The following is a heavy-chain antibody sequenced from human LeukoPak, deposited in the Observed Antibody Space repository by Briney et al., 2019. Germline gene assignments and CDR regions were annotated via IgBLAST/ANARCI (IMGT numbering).Heavy chain of an antibody. CDR2: MNPNSGNT. CDR1: GYSFTSYG. J-gene: IGHJ3*02. D-gene: IGHD3-16*01. CDR3: ARGSVWGSSDAFDI. Sequence: GASVKVSCKATGYSFTSYGIDWVRQATGQGLEWMGCMNPNSGNTGYAQKFQGRVTMTRNTSISTAYMELSSLRSEDTAVYYYARGSVWGSSDAFDIWGQGTMVTVSS. V-gene: IGHV1-8*01.